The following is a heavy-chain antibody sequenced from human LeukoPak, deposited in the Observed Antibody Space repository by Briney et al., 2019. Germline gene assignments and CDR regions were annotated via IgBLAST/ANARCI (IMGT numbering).Heavy chain of an antibody. CDR3: ALGTYYYDSSGYFGFDAFDI. D-gene: IGHD3-22*01. V-gene: IGHV1-2*02. J-gene: IGHJ3*02. Sequence: ASVKVSCKASGYTFTGYYMHWVRQAPGQGLGWMGWINPNGGGTNYAQTFQGRVTMTRDTSISTAYMELSRLRSDDTAVYYCALGTYYYDSSGYFGFDAFDIWGQGTMVTVSS. CDR2: INPNGGGT. CDR1: GYTFTGYY.